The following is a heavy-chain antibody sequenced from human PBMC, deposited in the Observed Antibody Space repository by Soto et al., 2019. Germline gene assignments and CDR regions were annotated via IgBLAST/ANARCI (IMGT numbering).Heavy chain of an antibody. CDR2: ISWKDDK. J-gene: IGHJ4*02. V-gene: IGHV2-5*01. D-gene: IGHD3-10*01. Sequence: QITLKESGPTLVKPTQTLTLTCTYSGFSLTTSGADVGWIRHPPGKALEWLALISWKDDKRYNPGLESRLTITKDTSNNQVILILTNMDPVDTATYFCAHRYAGNYYRWYFDSWGQGTLVTVSS. CDR3: AHRYAGNYYRWYFDS. CDR1: GFSLTTSGAD.